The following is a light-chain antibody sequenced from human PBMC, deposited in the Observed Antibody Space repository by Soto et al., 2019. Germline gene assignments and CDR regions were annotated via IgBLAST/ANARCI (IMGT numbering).Light chain of an antibody. V-gene: IGKV3-20*01. CDR1: QSVSDSY. J-gene: IGKJ3*01. Sequence: EIVLTQSPGTLSLSPGERATLSCRASQSVSDSYLAWYQQKPGQAPRLLLYASSRAHGIPDRFSGSGSGTDLPLTVTRLEPEDFAVYYCQHYGTSALFGPGTKVDIK. CDR2: AS. CDR3: QHYGTSAL.